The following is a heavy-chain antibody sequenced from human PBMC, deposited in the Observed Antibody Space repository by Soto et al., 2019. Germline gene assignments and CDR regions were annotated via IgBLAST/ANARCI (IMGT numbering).Heavy chain of an antibody. CDR1: GGSISSYY. J-gene: IGHJ3*02. D-gene: IGHD2-21*02. V-gene: IGHV4-59*01. CDR2: IYYRGST. Sequence: SETLSLTCTVSGGSISSYYWSWIRQPPGKGLEWIGYIYYRGSTNYNPSLKSRVTISVDTSKNQFSLKLSSVTAADTAVYYCARERGDDDAFDIWGQGTMVT. CDR3: ARERGDDDAFDI.